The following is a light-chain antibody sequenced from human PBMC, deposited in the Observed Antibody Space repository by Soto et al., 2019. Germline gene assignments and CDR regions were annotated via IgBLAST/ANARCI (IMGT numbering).Light chain of an antibody. CDR3: QQYGSSPRLT. J-gene: IGKJ4*01. CDR1: QSVSSSY. CDR2: GAF. V-gene: IGKV3-20*01. Sequence: EIVLTQSPGTLSLSPGEIATLSCRASQSVSSSYLAWYQQQPGQAPRLLIDGAFSRATGIPDRFSGSGSGPDVTLTISRLEPEDFGVYYCQQYGSSPRLTFGGGTKVEIK.